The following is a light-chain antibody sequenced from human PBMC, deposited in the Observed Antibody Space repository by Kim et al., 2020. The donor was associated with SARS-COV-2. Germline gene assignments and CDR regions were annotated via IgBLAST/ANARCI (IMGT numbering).Light chain of an antibody. J-gene: IGKJ2*01. Sequence: ATSNCKSSQSVLYSSNNKNYFAWYQQKPGQPPRLLIYWASTRESGVPDRFSGSGSGTDFTLTISSLQAEDVAVYYCQQYYSTPPYTFGQGTKLEI. CDR2: WAS. CDR1: QSVLYSSNNKNY. V-gene: IGKV4-1*01. CDR3: QQYYSTPPYT.